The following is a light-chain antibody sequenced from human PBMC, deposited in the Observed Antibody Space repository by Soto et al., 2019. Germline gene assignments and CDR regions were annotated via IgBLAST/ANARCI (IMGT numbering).Light chain of an antibody. CDR2: DAS. CDR1: QSISSW. CDR3: QQYNSNSGT. Sequence: DIQITQSPSTLSASVGDRVTITCRASQSISSWLAWYQQKPGKAPQLLIYDASSVERGVPSRFSGSRSGTELTLTISSLKPDDFATYYCQQYNSNSGTFGQGTKVEIK. V-gene: IGKV1-5*01. J-gene: IGKJ1*01.